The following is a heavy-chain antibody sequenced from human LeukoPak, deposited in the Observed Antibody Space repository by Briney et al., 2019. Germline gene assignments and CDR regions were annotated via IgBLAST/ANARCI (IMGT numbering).Heavy chain of an antibody. Sequence: PGRSLRLSCAASGFTFSSYGMHWVRQAPGKGLEWVAVISYDGSNKYYADSVKGRFTISRDNSKNTLYLQMNSLRAEDTAVYYCARDDYGPPGGDYYYGMDVWGQGTTVTVSS. CDR2: ISYDGSNK. CDR1: GFTFSSYG. D-gene: IGHD4-17*01. V-gene: IGHV3-30*03. CDR3: ARDDYGPPGGDYYYGMDV. J-gene: IGHJ6*02.